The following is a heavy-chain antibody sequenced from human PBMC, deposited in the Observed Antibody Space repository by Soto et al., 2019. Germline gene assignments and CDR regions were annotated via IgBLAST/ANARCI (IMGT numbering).Heavy chain of an antibody. CDR1: SESIRIRNW. Sequence: KPSGRLDLTSAASSESIRIRNWGRWVRKPPWKWLEGSGELNQSGSTNYNPSLKSRVTISVDKSKNQFSLKLSSVTAADTAVYYCARRESEIGSGCFSSCSDPWGKGTRV. D-gene: IGHD5-12*01. CDR2: LNQSGST. CDR3: ARRESEIGSGCFSSCSDP. V-gene: IGHV4-4*02. J-gene: IGHJ5*02.